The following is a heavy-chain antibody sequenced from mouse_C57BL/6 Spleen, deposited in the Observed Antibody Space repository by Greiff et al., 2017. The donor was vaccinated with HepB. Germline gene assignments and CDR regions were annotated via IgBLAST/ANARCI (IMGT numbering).Heavy chain of an antibody. CDR1: GYTFTSYW. Sequence: VQLQQPGAELVKPGASVKLSCKASGYTFTSYWMHWVKQRPGQGLEWIGMIHPNSGSTNYNEKFKSKATLTVDKSSSTAYMQLSSLTSEDSAVYYCARDYYYGSNWYFDVWGTGTTVTVSS. J-gene: IGHJ1*03. V-gene: IGHV1-64*01. CDR3: ARDYYYGSNWYFDV. D-gene: IGHD1-1*01. CDR2: IHPNSGST.